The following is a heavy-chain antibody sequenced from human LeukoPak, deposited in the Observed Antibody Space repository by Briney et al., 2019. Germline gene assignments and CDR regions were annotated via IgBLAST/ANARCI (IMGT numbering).Heavy chain of an antibody. J-gene: IGHJ2*01. D-gene: IGHD6-6*01. CDR2: IYYSGST. CDR3: ARGGYRTPSPTYSYFDL. V-gene: IGHV4-59*01. Sequence: SETLSLTCTVSGGSISSYFWSWIRQPPGKGLEWIGYIYYSGSTNYNPSLKSRVTMSVDTSKNQFSLKLSSVTAADTAVYCCARGGYRTPSPTYSYFDLWGRGTLPTVSS. CDR1: GGSISSYF.